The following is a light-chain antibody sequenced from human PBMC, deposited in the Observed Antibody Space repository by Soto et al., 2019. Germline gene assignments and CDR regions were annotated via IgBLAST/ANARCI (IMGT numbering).Light chain of an antibody. CDR2: GAS. J-gene: IGKJ5*01. V-gene: IGKV3-15*01. Sequence: EVVMTQSPVTLSVSPVESATLSGMASQSVDGYLAWYQQKPGQAPRLLIYGASTRATGVTARFRGGGSGTEFTLTISSLQSEDSAVYYCQQYHKWPPITFGQGTRLEIK. CDR1: QSVDGY. CDR3: QQYHKWPPIT.